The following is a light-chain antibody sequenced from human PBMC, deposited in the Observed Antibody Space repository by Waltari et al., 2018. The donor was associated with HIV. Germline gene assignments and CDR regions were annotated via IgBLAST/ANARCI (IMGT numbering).Light chain of an antibody. Sequence: EIVMTQSPATLSVSPGERATRSCRASQSVSSNLAWSQQKPGQAPRLLIYGASTRATGIPARFSGSGSGTEFTLTISSLQSEDFAVYYCQQYNNWITFGQGTRLEIK. J-gene: IGKJ5*01. CDR1: QSVSSN. V-gene: IGKV3-15*01. CDR2: GAS. CDR3: QQYNNWIT.